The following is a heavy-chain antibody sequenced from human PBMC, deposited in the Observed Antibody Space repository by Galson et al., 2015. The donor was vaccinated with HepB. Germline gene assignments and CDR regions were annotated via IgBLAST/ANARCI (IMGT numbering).Heavy chain of an antibody. Sequence: SLRLSCAASGFTFSNAWMSWVRQAPGKGLEWVGRIKSKTDGGTTDYAAPVKGRFTISRDDSKNTLYLQMNSLKTEDTAVYYCTTPLSTYYYDSSGYRGAFDIWGQGTMVTVSS. D-gene: IGHD3-22*01. J-gene: IGHJ3*02. CDR2: IKSKTDGGTT. V-gene: IGHV3-15*01. CDR3: TTPLSTYYYDSSGYRGAFDI. CDR1: GFTFSNAW.